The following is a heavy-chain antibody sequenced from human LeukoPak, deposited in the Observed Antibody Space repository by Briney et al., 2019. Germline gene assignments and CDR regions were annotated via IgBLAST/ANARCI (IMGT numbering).Heavy chain of an antibody. CDR3: VRGRYCNSISCDYFDY. CDR1: GFTFSSYW. V-gene: IGHV3-7*01. Sequence: GGSLRLSCAASGFTFSSYWMSWVRQAPGKGLEWVANIKEDGSEKYYVDSVKGRFTISRDNAKNSLYLQMNSLRAEDSAVYYCVRGRYCNSISCDYFDYWGQGTLVTVSS. CDR2: IKEDGSEK. J-gene: IGHJ4*02. D-gene: IGHD2-2*01.